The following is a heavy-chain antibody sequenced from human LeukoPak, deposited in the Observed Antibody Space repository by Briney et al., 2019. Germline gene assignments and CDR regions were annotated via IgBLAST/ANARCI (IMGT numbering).Heavy chain of an antibody. Sequence: GGSLRLSCAASGFTFSSYAMSWVRQAPGKGLEWVSGMSISGDSTYYADSVKGRFTISRDNSKNTLYLQMNSLRAEDTAVYYCASGQQLGYWGQGTLVTVSS. V-gene: IGHV3-23*01. D-gene: IGHD6-6*01. CDR1: GFTFSSYA. J-gene: IGHJ4*02. CDR3: ASGQQLGY. CDR2: MSISGDST.